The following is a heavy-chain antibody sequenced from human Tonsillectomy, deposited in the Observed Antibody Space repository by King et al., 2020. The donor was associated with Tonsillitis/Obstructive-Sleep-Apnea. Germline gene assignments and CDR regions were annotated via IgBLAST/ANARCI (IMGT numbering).Heavy chain of an antibody. CDR2: IYYSGST. CDR1: GGSISSYY. Sequence: VQLQESGPGLVKPSETLSLTCTVSGGSISSYYWSWIRQPPGKGLEWIGYIYYSGSTNYNPSLKSRVTISVDTSKNQFSLKLSSVTAADTAVYYCARHSSLSLVVVPSVPYYYYMDVWGKGTTVTVSS. D-gene: IGHD3-22*01. CDR3: ARHSSLSLVVVPSVPYYYYMDV. J-gene: IGHJ6*03. V-gene: IGHV4-59*08.